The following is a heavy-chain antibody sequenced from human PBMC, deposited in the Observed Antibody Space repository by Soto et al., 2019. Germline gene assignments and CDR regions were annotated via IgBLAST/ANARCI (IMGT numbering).Heavy chain of an antibody. V-gene: IGHV3-23*01. CDR2: IGGAGDST. CDR1: GFSFNSYA. CDR3: TGATYWDY. Sequence: EVQLLEAGGGLVQPGGSLRLSCAASGFSFNSYAMSWVRQAPGKGLEWVSHIGGAGDSTYYADSVKGRFTIARDNSKKTVYQQMESLRAEDTAVYYCTGATYWDYWGQGTLVTVSS. J-gene: IGHJ4*02.